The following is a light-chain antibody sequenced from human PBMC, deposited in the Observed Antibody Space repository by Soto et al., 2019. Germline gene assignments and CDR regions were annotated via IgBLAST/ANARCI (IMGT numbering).Light chain of an antibody. Sequence: EIVMTQSPATLSVSPGERAALSFRASQSISINLAWYQQKLGQAPRLLIYCASTSATDIPARFSGSGSGTEFTLTISSLQSEDYAIYYCHQYDSWPLYTFDQGTKVDIK. CDR2: CAS. CDR3: HQYDSWPLYT. J-gene: IGKJ2*01. V-gene: IGKV3-15*01. CDR1: QSISIN.